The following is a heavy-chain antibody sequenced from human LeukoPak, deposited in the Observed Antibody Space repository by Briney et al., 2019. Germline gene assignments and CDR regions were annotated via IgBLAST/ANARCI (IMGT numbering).Heavy chain of an antibody. CDR3: ARESRLRRENYYYGLDV. J-gene: IGHJ6*02. CDR2: ISYDGSNK. V-gene: IGHV3-30*14. Sequence: GGSLRLSCAASGFTFSSYAMHWVRQAPGKGREWVAVISYDGSNKYYADSVKGRFTIARDNSKNTLYLQMNSLRADDTAVYYCARESRLRRENYYYGLDVWGQGTTVTVSS. D-gene: IGHD1-26*01. CDR1: GFTFSSYA.